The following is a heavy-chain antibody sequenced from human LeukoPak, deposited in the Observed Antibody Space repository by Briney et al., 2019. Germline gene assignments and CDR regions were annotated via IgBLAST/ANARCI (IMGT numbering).Heavy chain of an antibody. Sequence: GGSLRLSCAASGFTFSGYVMSWVRQAPGKGLEWGSAISGSGGSTYYADSVKGRFTISRDNSKNTLYLQMNSLRAEDTAVYYCAKVGGRSSSLYYGMDVWGQGTTVTVSS. V-gene: IGHV3-23*01. D-gene: IGHD6-13*01. J-gene: IGHJ6*02. CDR1: GFTFSGYV. CDR3: AKVGGRSSSLYYGMDV. CDR2: ISGSGGST.